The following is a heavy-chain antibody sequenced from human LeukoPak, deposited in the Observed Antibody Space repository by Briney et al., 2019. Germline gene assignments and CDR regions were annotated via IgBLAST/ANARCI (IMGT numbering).Heavy chain of an antibody. CDR1: GFTFSSYG. Sequence: GGSLRLSCAASGFTFSSYGMHWVRQAPGKGLEWVAVIWYDGSNKYYADSVKGRFTISRDNSKNTLYLQMNSLRAEDTAVYYCARDHGRPVSSWYFDYWGQGTLVTVSS. D-gene: IGHD6-13*01. CDR2: IWYDGSNK. J-gene: IGHJ4*02. V-gene: IGHV3-33*01. CDR3: ARDHGRPVSSWYFDY.